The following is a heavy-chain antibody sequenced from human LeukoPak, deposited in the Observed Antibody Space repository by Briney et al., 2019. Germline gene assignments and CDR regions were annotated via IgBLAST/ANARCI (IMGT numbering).Heavy chain of an antibody. CDR3: ARGYVNGWFLDY. D-gene: IGHD6-19*01. V-gene: IGHV1-2*02. J-gene: IGHJ4*02. Sequence: GASVKVSCKASGYTFTVYYMHWVRLAPGQGGEWIGWINPNSYDTIYAQKFQGSVTVTSDTSISTAYMELSRLRSDDTAVYYCARGYVNGWFLDYWGQGTLVTVSS. CDR2: INPNSYDT. CDR1: GYTFTVYY.